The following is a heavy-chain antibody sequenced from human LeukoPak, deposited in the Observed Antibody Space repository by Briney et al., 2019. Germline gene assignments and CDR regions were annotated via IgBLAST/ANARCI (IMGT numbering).Heavy chain of an antibody. J-gene: IGHJ3*02. V-gene: IGHV5-51*01. Sequence: GESLKISCKGSGYSFTSYWIGWVRQMPGKGLEWMGIIYPGDSDTSYSPSFQGQVTISADKSISTAYLQWSSLKASDTAMYYCASTGTVDYDAFDIWGQGTMVTVSS. CDR3: ASTGTVDYDAFDI. CDR1: GYSFTSYW. CDR2: IYPGDSDT. D-gene: IGHD4-23*01.